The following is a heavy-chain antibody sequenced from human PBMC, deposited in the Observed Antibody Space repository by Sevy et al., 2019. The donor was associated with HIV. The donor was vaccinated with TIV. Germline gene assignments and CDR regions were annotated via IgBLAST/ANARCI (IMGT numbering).Heavy chain of an antibody. CDR2: ISSSGSTI. J-gene: IGHJ3*02. D-gene: IGHD3-22*01. CDR1: GFTFSSYE. CDR3: ARASSSGYYLHHDAFDI. V-gene: IGHV3-48*03. Sequence: GGSLRLSCAASGFTFSSYEMNWVRQAPGKGLEWVSYISSSGSTIYYADSVKGRFTISRDNAKNSLYLQMNSLRAEDTAVYYCARASSSGYYLHHDAFDIWGQRTMVTVSS.